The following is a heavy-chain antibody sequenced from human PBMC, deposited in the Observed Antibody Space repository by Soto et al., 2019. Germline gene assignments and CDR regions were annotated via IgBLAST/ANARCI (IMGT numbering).Heavy chain of an antibody. CDR3: AREDSDSSGYYVY. Sequence: PSETLSLTCAVSGYSISSGYYWGWIRQPPGKGLEWIGSIYHSGSTYHNPSLKSRVTISVDTSKNQFSLKLSSVTAADTAVYYCAREDSDSSGYYVYWGQGTLVTVSS. J-gene: IGHJ4*02. V-gene: IGHV4-38-2*02. D-gene: IGHD3-22*01. CDR1: GYSISSGYY. CDR2: IYHSGST.